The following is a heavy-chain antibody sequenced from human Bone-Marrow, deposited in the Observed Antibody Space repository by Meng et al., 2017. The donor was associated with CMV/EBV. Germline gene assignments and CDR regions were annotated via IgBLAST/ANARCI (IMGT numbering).Heavy chain of an antibody. CDR3: ARESVS. J-gene: IGHJ4*02. CDR2: ISGGSRSI. V-gene: IGHV3-21*01. D-gene: IGHD2-8*01. CDR1: GFTFSNYG. Sequence: GSLKISCAASGFTFSNYGMNWVRQAPGKGLEWVSSISGGSRSIYYADSVKGRFTISRDNAKNSLYLQMNSLRAEDTAVYYCARESVSWGQGTLVTFSS.